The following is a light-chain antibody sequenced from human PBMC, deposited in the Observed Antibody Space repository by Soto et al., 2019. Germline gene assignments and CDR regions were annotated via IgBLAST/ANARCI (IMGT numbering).Light chain of an antibody. J-gene: IGKJ3*01. Sequence: DIQMTQSPSSLSASIGDRVTITCQASQDIRQYLNCYQQKPGKAPKLLIYDASRLETGVPSRFSGSGSGTDFTFTISSLQPEDIATYYCQVSDYISAGFTFGPGTKVDLK. V-gene: IGKV1-33*01. CDR1: QDIRQY. CDR2: DAS. CDR3: QVSDYISAGFT.